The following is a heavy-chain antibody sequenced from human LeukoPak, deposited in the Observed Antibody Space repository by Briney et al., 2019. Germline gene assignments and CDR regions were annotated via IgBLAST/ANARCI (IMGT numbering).Heavy chain of an antibody. Sequence: PGGSLRLSCAASGFTFSDYYMSWIRQAPGKGLEWVSYISSSGSTIYYADSVKGRFTISRDNAKNSLYLQMNSLRAEDTAVYYCARAPHSHGHKYYYYYGMDVWGQGTTVTVSS. D-gene: IGHD5-18*01. J-gene: IGHJ6*02. CDR1: GFTFSDYY. CDR2: ISSSGSTI. CDR3: ARAPHSHGHKYYYYYGMDV. V-gene: IGHV3-11*01.